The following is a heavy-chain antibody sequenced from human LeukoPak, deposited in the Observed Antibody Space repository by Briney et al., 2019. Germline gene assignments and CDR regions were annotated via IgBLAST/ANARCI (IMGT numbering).Heavy chain of an antibody. D-gene: IGHD3-22*01. V-gene: IGHV3-23*01. J-gene: IGHJ3*02. CDR1: GESFSGHY. CDR2: ISGSGGST. CDR3: AKAVPNYYDSRGGPFDI. Sequence: ETLSLTCAVYGESFSGHYWSWIRQSPGKGLEWVSAISGSGGSTYYADSVKGRFTISRDNSKNTLYLQMNSLRAEDTAVYYCAKAVPNYYDSRGGPFDIWGQGTMVTVSS.